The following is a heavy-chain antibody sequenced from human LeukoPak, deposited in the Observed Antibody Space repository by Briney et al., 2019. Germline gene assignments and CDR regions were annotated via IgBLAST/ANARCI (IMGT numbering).Heavy chain of an antibody. D-gene: IGHD1-14*01. CDR2: MNPNSGNT. V-gene: IGHV1-8*03. J-gene: IGHJ3*02. CDR1: GYTFTSYD. Sequence: ASVKVSCKASGYTFTSYDINWVRQATGQGLEWMGWMNPNSGNTGYAQKFQGRVTITRNTSISTAYMELSSLRSEDTAVYYCARGAITTYAFDIWGQGTMVTVSS. CDR3: ARGAITTYAFDI.